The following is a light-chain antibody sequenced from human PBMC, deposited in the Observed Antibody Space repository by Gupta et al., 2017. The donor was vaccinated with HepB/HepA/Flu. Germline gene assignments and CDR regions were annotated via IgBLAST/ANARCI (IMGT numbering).Light chain of an antibody. CDR3: QQYGSLLT. V-gene: IGKV3-20*01. CDR1: QSVSSSY. CDR2: GAS. Sequence: EIELTQSPGTLSLSPGERATLSCRASQSVSSSYLAWYQQKPGQAPRLLIYGASSRATGIPDRFSGSGSGTDFTLTISRLEPEDFAVYYCQQYGSLLTFGGGTKVEIK. J-gene: IGKJ4*01.